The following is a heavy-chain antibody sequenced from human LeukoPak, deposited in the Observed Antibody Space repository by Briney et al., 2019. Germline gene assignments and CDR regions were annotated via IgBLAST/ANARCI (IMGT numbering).Heavy chain of an antibody. J-gene: IGHJ4*02. CDR2: IIPIFSTT. V-gene: IGHV1-69*13. Sequence: SVKVSCKASGGTFSSYAISWVRQAPGQGLEWMGGIIPIFSTTNYAQKFQGRVTLTADESTSTAYMDLSSLRSEDTAVYYCARKGSGSHYYFDYWVQGTLVTVSS. D-gene: IGHD3-10*01. CDR3: ARKGSGSHYYFDY. CDR1: GGTFSSYA.